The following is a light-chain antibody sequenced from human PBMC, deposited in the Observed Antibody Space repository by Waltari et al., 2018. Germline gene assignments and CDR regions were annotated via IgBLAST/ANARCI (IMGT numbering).Light chain of an antibody. CDR1: SSNIGSNI. CDR3: AAWDDTLNGRWE. CDR2: RND. J-gene: IGLJ3*02. V-gene: IGLV1-44*01. Sequence: QSVLTQPPSASATPGQRVTIPCSGRSSNIGSNIVNWYQQVPGTTPKLLIYRNDQRPSGVPDRFSGSKSGTSASLAISGLRSEDEADYYCAAWDDTLNGRWEFGGGTKLTVL.